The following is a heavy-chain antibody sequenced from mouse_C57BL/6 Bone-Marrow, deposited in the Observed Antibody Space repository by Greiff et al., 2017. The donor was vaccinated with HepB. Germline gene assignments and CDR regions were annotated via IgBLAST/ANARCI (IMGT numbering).Heavy chain of an antibody. V-gene: IGHV5-6*01. D-gene: IGHD2-4*01. Sequence: VQLKESGGDLVKPGGSLKLSCAASGFTFSSYGMSWVRQTPDKRLEWVATISSGGSYTYYPDSVKGRFTISRDNAKNTLYLQMSSLKSEDTAMYYCARDYDYETWFAYWGQGTLVTVSA. CDR1: GFTFSSYG. J-gene: IGHJ3*01. CDR2: ISSGGSYT. CDR3: ARDYDYETWFAY.